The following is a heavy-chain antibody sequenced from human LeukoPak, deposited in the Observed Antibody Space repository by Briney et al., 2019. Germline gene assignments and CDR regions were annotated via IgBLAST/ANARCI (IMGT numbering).Heavy chain of an antibody. J-gene: IGHJ6*02. CDR3: ARGYYDSSGYPTFYYYGMDV. V-gene: IGHV5-51*01. CDR2: IYPGDSDT. Sequence: GESLKISCKGSGYSFTSYWIGWVRQMPGKGLEWMGIIYPGDSDTRYSPSFQGQVTISADKSISTAYLQWSSLKASDTAMYYCARGYYDSSGYPTFYYYGMDVWGQGTTVTVSS. CDR1: GYSFTSYW. D-gene: IGHD3-22*01.